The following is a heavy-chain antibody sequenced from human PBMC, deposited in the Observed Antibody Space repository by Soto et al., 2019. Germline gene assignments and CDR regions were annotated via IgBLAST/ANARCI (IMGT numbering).Heavy chain of an antibody. CDR3: ARHNGPLYVGYYYDMDV. D-gene: IGHD3-16*01. CDR2: IYYSGST. Sequence: SETLSLTFTVSGGSISSYYWSWMRQPPGKGLEWIGYIYYSGSTNYNPSLKSRVTISVDTSKNQFSLKLSSVTAADTAVYYCARHNGPLYVGYYYDMDVWGQGTTVT. V-gene: IGHV4-59*08. CDR1: GGSISSYY. J-gene: IGHJ6*02.